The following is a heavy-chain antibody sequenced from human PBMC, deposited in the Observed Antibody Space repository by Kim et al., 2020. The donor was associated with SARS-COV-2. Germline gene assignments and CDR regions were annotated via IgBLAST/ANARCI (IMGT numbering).Heavy chain of an antibody. CDR3: APLYGDLLDY. Sequence: STYYNPSLKSRVTISVDTSKNQFSLKLSSVTAADTAVYYCAPLYGDLLDYWGQGTLVTVSS. J-gene: IGHJ4*02. CDR2: ST. D-gene: IGHD4-17*01. V-gene: IGHV4-39*07.